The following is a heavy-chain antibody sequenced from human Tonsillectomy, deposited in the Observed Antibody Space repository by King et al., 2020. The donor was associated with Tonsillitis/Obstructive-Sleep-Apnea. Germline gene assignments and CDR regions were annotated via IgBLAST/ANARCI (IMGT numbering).Heavy chain of an antibody. CDR2: MNPNSGNT. D-gene: IGHD3-3*01. V-gene: IGHV1-8*01. Sequence: QLVQSGAEVKKPGASVKVSCKASGYTFTSYDINWVRQATGQGLEWMGWMNPNSGNTGYAQKFQGRVTMTRNTSISTAYMELSSLRSEDTAVYYCARAGVRTIFGVVAFNWFDPWGQGTLVTVSS. CDR1: GYTFTSYD. J-gene: IGHJ5*02. CDR3: ARAGVRTIFGVVAFNWFDP.